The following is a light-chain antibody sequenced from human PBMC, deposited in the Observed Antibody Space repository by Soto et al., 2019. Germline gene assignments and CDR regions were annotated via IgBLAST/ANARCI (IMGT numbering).Light chain of an antibody. CDR2: DAY. V-gene: IGKV1-5*01. CDR1: QSITRW. J-gene: IGKJ4*01. CDR3: QQYNHYSGLT. Sequence: DIPMTQSPSTLSASIGDRVTITCRASQSITRWLAWYQQKPGKAPKLLIYDAYSLESGVPSRFSGSGSGAEFALTISSLQPDDFATYYCQQYNHYSGLTFGGGTKVEI.